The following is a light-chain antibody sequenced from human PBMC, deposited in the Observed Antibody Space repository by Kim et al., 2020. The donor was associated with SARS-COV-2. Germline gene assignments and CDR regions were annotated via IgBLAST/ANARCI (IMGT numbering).Light chain of an antibody. Sequence: GQRVTSSCSGSTSKIGTKTIKWYQQRPGTAPRLLIFGDNQRPSGVPDRFSGSKSGTSASLAINGLQSEDEADYYCASWDDSLNGVVFGGGTKVTVL. CDR3: ASWDDSLNGVV. CDR2: GDN. V-gene: IGLV1-44*01. CDR1: TSKIGTKT. J-gene: IGLJ2*01.